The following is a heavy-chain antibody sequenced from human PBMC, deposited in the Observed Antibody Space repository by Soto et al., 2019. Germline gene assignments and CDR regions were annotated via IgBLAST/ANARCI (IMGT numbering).Heavy chain of an antibody. CDR3: ARRPLGFGELGMDV. CDR1: GFTVSSNY. J-gene: IGHJ6*02. CDR2: IYSGGST. V-gene: IGHV3-66*04. Sequence: EVQLVESGGGLVQPGGSLRLSCAASGFTVSSNYMSWVRQAPGKGLEWVSVIYSGGSTYYADSVKGRFTISRDNSKNTLYLQMNSLRAEVTAVYYCARRPLGFGELGMDVWGQGTTVTVSS. D-gene: IGHD3-10*01.